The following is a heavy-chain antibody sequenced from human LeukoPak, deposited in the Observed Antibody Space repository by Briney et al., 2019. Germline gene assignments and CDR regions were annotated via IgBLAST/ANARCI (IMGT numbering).Heavy chain of an antibody. J-gene: IGHJ4*02. V-gene: IGHV3-64D*09. D-gene: IGHD6-19*01. Sequence: PGESLRLSCSASGFTFSSYALHWGRQAPGKGLESVSAISSNGGSTSYADSVKGRFTISRDNSKNTLYLQMSSLRAEDTAVYYCVKDWGRGWYRFDCWGQGTLVTVSS. CDR1: GFTFSSYA. CDR2: ISSNGGST. CDR3: VKDWGRGWYRFDC.